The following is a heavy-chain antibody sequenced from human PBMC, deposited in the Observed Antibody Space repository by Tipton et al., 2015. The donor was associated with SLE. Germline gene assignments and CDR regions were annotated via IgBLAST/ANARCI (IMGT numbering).Heavy chain of an antibody. CDR2: IYTSGST. Sequence: TLSLTCTVSGGSISSGSYYWSWVRQPAGKGLEWIGHIYTSGSTNYNPSLKSRVTVSRDTSNNQFSLNLTSVTAADTAVYYCARHLDTGSYVHRTGMDVWGQGTTVTVSS. CDR1: GGSISSGSYY. V-gene: IGHV4-61*09. J-gene: IGHJ6*02. CDR3: ARHLDTGSYVHRTGMDV. D-gene: IGHD1-26*01.